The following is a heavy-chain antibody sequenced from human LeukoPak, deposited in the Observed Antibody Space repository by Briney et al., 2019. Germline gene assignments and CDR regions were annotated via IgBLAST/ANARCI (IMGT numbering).Heavy chain of an antibody. CDR3: ARGIDY. V-gene: IGHV3-53*03. J-gene: IGHJ4*02. CDR1: GFTFSTFA. CDR2: IYTGGGR. Sequence: PGGSLRLSCAASGFTFSTFAMIWVRQPPGKELEWVSVIYTGGGRYYADSVRGRFTISRDTSKNMVFLQMNSLRVEDTAVYYCARGIDYWGRGTLVTVSS.